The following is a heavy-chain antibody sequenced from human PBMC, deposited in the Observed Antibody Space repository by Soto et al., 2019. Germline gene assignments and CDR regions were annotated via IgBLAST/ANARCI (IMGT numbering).Heavy chain of an antibody. Sequence: EVQLVESGGGLVTPGGSLRLSCVVSGFTFNNAWMNWVRQAPGKGLEWVGRMKSNGATDYAAFVKGRFTFSRDDSRSTLYLQMNSLETEDTAVYYCTADLSPPEGPSYPIDYWGQGTLVTVSS. V-gene: IGHV3-15*01. CDR2: MKSNGAT. J-gene: IGHJ4*02. CDR1: GFTFNNAW. CDR3: TADLSPPEGPSYPIDY. D-gene: IGHD1-26*01.